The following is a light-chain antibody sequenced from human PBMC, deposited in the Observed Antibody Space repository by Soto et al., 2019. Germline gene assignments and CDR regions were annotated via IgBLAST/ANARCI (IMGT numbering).Light chain of an antibody. V-gene: IGKV1-5*01. CDR2: DAT. CDR3: QQYDSYSYT. CDR1: QNINRW. J-gene: IGKJ2*01. Sequence: DIQMTQSPSTLSASVGDRVTITCRASQNINRWLAWYQQKPGKAPKLLIYDATSLQSGIPSRFRDRGAGTEFTLTISSLQPDDFATYYCQQYDSYSYTFGQGTKLATK.